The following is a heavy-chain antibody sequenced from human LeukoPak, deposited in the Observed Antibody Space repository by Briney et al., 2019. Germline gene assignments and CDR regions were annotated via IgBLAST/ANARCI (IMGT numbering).Heavy chain of an antibody. D-gene: IGHD2-15*01. J-gene: IGHJ4*02. Sequence: GGSLRLSCAASGFTFSSYSMNWVRQAPGKGLEWVSSISSSSSYIYYADSVKGRFTISRDNSKNTLYLQMNGLRAEDTAVYYCARDRVVVAATEGYYFDYWGQGTLVTVSS. CDR3: ARDRVVVAATEGYYFDY. CDR1: GFTFSSYS. V-gene: IGHV3-21*01. CDR2: ISSSSSYI.